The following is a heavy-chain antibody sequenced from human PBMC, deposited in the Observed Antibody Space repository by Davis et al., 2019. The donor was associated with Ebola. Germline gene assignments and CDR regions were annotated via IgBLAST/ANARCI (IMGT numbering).Heavy chain of an antibody. V-gene: IGHV3-23*01. D-gene: IGHD4/OR15-4a*01. Sequence: GESLKTPCAASGFNFSSYAMSWVRQAPGQGLEWLSAISGSGGSTYYADSVKGRFTISRDNSKNTLYLQMNSLRAEDTAVYYCARGPRGLFHYYYYGMDVWGQGTTVTVSS. CDR2: ISGSGGST. CDR3: ARGPRGLFHYYYYGMDV. J-gene: IGHJ6*02. CDR1: GFNFSSYA.